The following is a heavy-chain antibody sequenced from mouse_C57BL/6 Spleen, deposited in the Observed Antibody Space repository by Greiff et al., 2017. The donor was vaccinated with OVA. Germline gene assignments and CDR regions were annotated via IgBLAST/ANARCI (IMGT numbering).Heavy chain of an antibody. V-gene: IGHV1-55*01. D-gene: IGHD1-1*01. CDR1: GYTFTSYW. J-gene: IGHJ2*01. CDR2: IYPGSGST. CDR3: AIITTVVATGDYFGY. Sequence: VQLQQPGAELVKPGASVKMSCKASGYTFTSYWITWVKQRPGQGLEWIGDIYPGSGSTNYNEKFKSKATLTVDKSSSTAYMQLSSLTSEDSAVYYCAIITTVVATGDYFGYWGKGTTLTVAS.